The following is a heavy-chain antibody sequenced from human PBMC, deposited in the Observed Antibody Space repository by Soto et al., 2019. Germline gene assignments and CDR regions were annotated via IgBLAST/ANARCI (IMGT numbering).Heavy chain of an antibody. Sequence: SVKVSCKASGGTFSSYTISWVRQAPGQGLEWMGRIIPILGIANYAQKFQGRVTITADKSTSTAYMELSSLRSEDTAVYYCARDSRGHDSSGYYYSRYGMDAWGQGTTVTVSS. J-gene: IGHJ6*02. D-gene: IGHD3-22*01. CDR2: IIPILGIA. V-gene: IGHV1-69*04. CDR1: GGTFSSYT. CDR3: ARDSRGHDSSGYYYSRYGMDA.